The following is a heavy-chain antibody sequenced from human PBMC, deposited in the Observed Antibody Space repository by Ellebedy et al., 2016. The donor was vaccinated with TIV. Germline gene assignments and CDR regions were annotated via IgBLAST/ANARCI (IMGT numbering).Heavy chain of an antibody. CDR2: ISSDGSNK. CDR3: ARGGSSGSSDY. Sequence: GGSLRLXXVASGFTFRSHGIYWVRQAPGNGLEWVAVISSDGSNKYYADSVKGRFTISRDNSKNTLYLQMNSLRTDDMAVYYCARGGSSGSSDYWGQGTLVTVSS. J-gene: IGHJ4*02. CDR1: GFTFRSHG. D-gene: IGHD3-10*01. V-gene: IGHV3-30*03.